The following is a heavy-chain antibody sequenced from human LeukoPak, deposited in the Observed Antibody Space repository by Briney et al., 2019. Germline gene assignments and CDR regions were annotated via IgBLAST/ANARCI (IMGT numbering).Heavy chain of an antibody. CDR1: GFTFSSYG. V-gene: IGHV3-30*03. CDR2: ISYDGSNK. J-gene: IGHJ5*02. Sequence: GRSLRLSCAASGFTFSSYGMHWVRQAPGKGLEWVAVISYDGSNKYYADSVKGRFTISRDNSKNTLYLQMNSLRAEDTAVYYCAELSAVAGMGFDPWGQGTLVTVSS. D-gene: IGHD6-19*01. CDR3: AELSAVAGMGFDP.